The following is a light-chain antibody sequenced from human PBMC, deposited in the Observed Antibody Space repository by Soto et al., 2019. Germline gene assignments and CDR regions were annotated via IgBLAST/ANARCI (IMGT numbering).Light chain of an antibody. V-gene: IGLV2-14*01. CDR2: DVS. J-gene: IGLJ2*01. CDR1: SSDVGGYNY. CDR3: SSYTNNRTLV. Sequence: QSVLTQPASVSGSPGQSITISCTGTSSDVGGYNYVSWYQQHPGKAPKFIIYDVSNRPSGVSNRFSGSKSGNTASLTISGLQAEDEADYYCSSYTNNRTLVFGGGTKLTVL.